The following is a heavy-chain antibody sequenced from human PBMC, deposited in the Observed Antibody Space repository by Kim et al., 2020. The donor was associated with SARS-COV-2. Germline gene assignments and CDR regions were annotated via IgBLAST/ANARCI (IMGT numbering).Heavy chain of an antibody. CDR2: IYYSGST. J-gene: IGHJ2*01. Sequence: SQTLSLTCTVSGGSISSYYWSWIRQPPGKGLKWIGYIYYSGSTNYNPSLKSRVTISVDTSKNQFSLKLSSVTAADTAVYYCARDHREWLQYTANWYFDHWGRGTLVTVTS. D-gene: IGHD3-3*01. CDR1: GGSISSYY. V-gene: IGHV4-59*01. CDR3: ARDHREWLQYTANWYFDH.